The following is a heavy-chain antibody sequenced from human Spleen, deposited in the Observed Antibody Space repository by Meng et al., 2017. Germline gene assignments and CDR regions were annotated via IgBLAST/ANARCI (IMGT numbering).Heavy chain of an antibody. Sequence: SETLSLTCTVSGGSISSSSYYWGWIRQPPGKGLEWIGSLYYTGTTYYNPSLQSRVTISVDTSKNQFSLKLNSVTAADTAVYYCARGADFDSSGYFYEPLDYWGQGALVTVSS. CDR2: LYYTGTT. J-gene: IGHJ4*02. D-gene: IGHD3-22*01. CDR1: GGSISSSSYY. V-gene: IGHV4-39*07. CDR3: ARGADFDSSGYFYEPLDY.